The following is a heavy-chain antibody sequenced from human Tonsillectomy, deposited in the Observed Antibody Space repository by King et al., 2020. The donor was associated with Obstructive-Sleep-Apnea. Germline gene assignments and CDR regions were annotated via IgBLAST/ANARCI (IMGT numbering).Heavy chain of an antibody. CDR2: ISSNSGYI. CDR3: ARATRAGKNNDWS. V-gene: IGHV3-21*01. Sequence: VQLVESGGGLVKPGGSLRLSCAAYGFTFSSYSMNWVGQAPGKGLEWVSSISSNSGYIYYGDSVKGRFTISRDNAKNSLYLEMNSLRAEGTAVYYCARATRAGKNNDWSWGQGTLVTVSS. J-gene: IGHJ5*02. D-gene: IGHD3-9*01. CDR1: GFTFSSYS.